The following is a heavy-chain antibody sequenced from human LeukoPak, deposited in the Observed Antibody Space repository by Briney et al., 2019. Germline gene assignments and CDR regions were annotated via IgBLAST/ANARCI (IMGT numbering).Heavy chain of an antibody. J-gene: IGHJ4*02. CDR1: GFTFTTYS. CDR2: ISNNGDST. V-gene: IGHV3-64D*06. D-gene: IGHD3-10*01. Sequence: GGSLRLSCSASGFTFTTYSMYWVRQAPGKGLEYVSAISNNGDSTYYADSVKGRFTISRDNSKSTLYLRLSSLRAEDTAVYSCVKGWVRGVMNYWGQGTLVTVSS. CDR3: VKGWVRGVMNY.